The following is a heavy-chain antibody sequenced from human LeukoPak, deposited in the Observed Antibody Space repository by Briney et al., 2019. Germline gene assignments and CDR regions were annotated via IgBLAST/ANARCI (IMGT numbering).Heavy chain of an antibody. D-gene: IGHD3-3*01. CDR2: MSYSGRT. V-gene: IGHV4-39*07. CDR1: GDSISRNNYF. J-gene: IGHJ6*03. CDR3: ARGLFDSDYYYYMDV. Sequence: SETLSLTCTISGDSISRNNYFWGWIRQPPGKGLEWIVSMSYSGRTYYNPSLKSRVTISVDTSKNQFSLKLSAVTAADTAVYYCARGLFDSDYYYYMDVWGKGTTVTVSS.